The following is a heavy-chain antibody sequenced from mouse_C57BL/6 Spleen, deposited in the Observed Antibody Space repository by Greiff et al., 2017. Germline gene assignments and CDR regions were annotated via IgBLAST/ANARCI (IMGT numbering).Heavy chain of an antibody. CDR3: AIHPHALDY. Sequence: QVHVKQPGAELVKPGASVKVSCKASGYTFTSYWMHWVKQRPGQGLEWIGRIHPSDSDTNYNQKFKGKATLTVDKSSSTAYTQLSSLTSEDSAVYYCAIHPHALDYWGQGTSVTVSS. CDR1: GYTFTSYW. V-gene: IGHV1-74*01. J-gene: IGHJ4*01. CDR2: IHPSDSDT.